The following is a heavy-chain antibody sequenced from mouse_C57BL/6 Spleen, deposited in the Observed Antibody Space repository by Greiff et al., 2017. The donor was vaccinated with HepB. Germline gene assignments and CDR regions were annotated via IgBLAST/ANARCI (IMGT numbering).Heavy chain of an antibody. D-gene: IGHD2-2*01. CDR1: GYTFTSYW. J-gene: IGHJ4*01. CDR2: IYPGSGST. Sequence: QVQLQQPGAELVKPGASVKMSCKASGYTFTSYWITWVKQRPGQGLEWIGDIYPGSGSTNYNEKFKSKATLTVDTSSSTAYMQLSSLTSEDSAVYYCAREEVTTAPYAMDYWGQGTSVTVSS. V-gene: IGHV1-55*01. CDR3: AREEVTTAPYAMDY.